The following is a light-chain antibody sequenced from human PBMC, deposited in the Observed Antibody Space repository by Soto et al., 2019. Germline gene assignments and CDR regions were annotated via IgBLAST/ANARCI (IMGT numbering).Light chain of an antibody. V-gene: IGKV3-15*01. Sequence: EMVLTQSPATLSLSPGERATLSCTASQSINSNLAWYQQRPGQAPRLLIYGASTRATGIPARFSGSGSGTEFTLTISSLQSEDFAVYYCQQYNNWWTFGQGTKVDIK. CDR2: GAS. CDR3: QQYNNWWT. J-gene: IGKJ1*01. CDR1: QSINSN.